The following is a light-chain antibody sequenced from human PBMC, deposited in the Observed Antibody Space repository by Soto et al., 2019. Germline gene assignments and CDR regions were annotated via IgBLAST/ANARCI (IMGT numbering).Light chain of an antibody. V-gene: IGKV3-11*01. CDR1: QSVGGF. Sequence: EIVLTQSPATLSLSPGERATLSCRASQSVGGFLAWYQQKSGKAPRLLIYDTSKRVTGIPARFSGSGSGTDFTLTISSLEPEDFAVYHCQHRSNWPPMYTFGQGTKLQIK. CDR3: QHRSNWPPMYT. J-gene: IGKJ2*01. CDR2: DTS.